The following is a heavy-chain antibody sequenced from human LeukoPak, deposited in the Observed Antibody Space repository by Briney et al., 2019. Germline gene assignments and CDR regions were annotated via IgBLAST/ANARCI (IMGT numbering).Heavy chain of an antibody. J-gene: IGHJ1*01. V-gene: IGHV3-11*04. D-gene: IGHD2-21*01. Sequence: PGGSLRLSCAASGFTFSDYYMSWIRQAPGKGLEWVSYISYSGSTIYYADSVKGRFTISRDNAKNSLYLQMNSLRAEDTAVYYCARDARSKRIHPLDFQHWGQGTLVTVSS. CDR1: GFTFSDYY. CDR2: ISYSGSTI. CDR3: ARDARSKRIHPLDFQH.